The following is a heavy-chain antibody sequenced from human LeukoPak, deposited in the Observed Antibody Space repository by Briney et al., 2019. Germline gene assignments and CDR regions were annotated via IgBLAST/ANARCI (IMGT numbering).Heavy chain of an antibody. V-gene: IGHV5-51*01. CDR2: IYPGDSDT. D-gene: IGHD3-9*01. CDR1: GYTFTNYW. Sequence: HGESLKISCKGSGYTFTNYWIGWVRQMPEKGLEWMGIIYPGDSDTRYGPSFQGQVTVSVDKSISSAYLQWSNLKASDTAMYYCARHLGGPNYDILTGYYVYWGQGTLVTVSS. J-gene: IGHJ4*02. CDR3: ARHLGGPNYDILTGYYVY.